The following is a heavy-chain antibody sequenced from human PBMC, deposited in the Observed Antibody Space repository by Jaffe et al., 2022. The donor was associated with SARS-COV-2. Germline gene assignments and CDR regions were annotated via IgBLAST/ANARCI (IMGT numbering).Heavy chain of an antibody. J-gene: IGHJ5*02. Sequence: QVQLVQSGAEVKKPGSSVKVSCKASGGTFSSYAISWVRQAPGQGLEWMGGIIPIFGTANYAQKFQGRVTITADESTSTAYMELSSLRSEDTAVYYCARDPRYYYDSSGYHRPRDNWFDPWGQGTLVTVSS. CDR1: GGTFSSYA. CDR3: ARDPRYYYDSSGYHRPRDNWFDP. D-gene: IGHD3-22*01. CDR2: IIPIFGTA. V-gene: IGHV1-69*01.